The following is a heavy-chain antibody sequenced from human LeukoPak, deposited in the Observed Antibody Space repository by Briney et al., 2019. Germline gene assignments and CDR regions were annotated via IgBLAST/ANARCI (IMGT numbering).Heavy chain of an antibody. J-gene: IGHJ4*02. D-gene: IGHD3-22*01. V-gene: IGHV3-48*03. Sequence: AGSLRLSCAASGFAFSAYEMNWVPQAPGKGLEWVAYFAGSDTTIYYADSVRGRFTISRDNAKNSLYLQMNSLRAEDTALYYCTTLGYHLDSWGQGTLVTVSS. CDR2: FAGSDTTI. CDR3: TTLGYHLDS. CDR1: GFAFSAYE.